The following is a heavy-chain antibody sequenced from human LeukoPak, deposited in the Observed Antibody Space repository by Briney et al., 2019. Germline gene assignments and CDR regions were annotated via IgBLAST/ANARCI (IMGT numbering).Heavy chain of an antibody. Sequence: SESLSLTCAVDGGSFSGYYWSWIRQPPGKGLEWIGEINHSGSTNYNPSLKSRVPISVDTSKNQFSLKLSSMTAADTAVYYCARARYREINYAYAGGFYYMAVWGKGTTVTVSS. D-gene: IGHD1-26*01. CDR1: GGSFSGYY. CDR2: INHSGST. V-gene: IGHV4-34*01. J-gene: IGHJ6*03. CDR3: ARARYREINYAYAGGFYYMAV.